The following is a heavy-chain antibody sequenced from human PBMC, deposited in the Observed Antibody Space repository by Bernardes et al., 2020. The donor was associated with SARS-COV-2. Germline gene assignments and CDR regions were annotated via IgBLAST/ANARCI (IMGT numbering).Heavy chain of an antibody. CDR1: GGSISSYY. CDR3: ARGRRYDYIWGSYRSNWFDP. V-gene: IGHV4-59*01. Sequence: SETLSLTCTVSGGSISSYYWSWIRQPPGKGLEWIGYIYYSGSTNYNPSLKSRVTISVDTSKNQFSLKLSSVTAADTAVYYCARGRRYDYIWGSYRSNWFDPWGQGTLVTVSS. D-gene: IGHD3-16*02. CDR2: IYYSGST. J-gene: IGHJ5*02.